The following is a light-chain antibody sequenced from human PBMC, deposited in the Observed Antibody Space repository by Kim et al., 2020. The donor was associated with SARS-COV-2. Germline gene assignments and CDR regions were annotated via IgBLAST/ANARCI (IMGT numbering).Light chain of an antibody. V-gene: IGLV1-44*01. J-gene: IGLJ3*02. CDR3: ATWDDSLDVWM. CDR2: SDD. CDR1: SSNHGSNT. Sequence: QRVTISCSGSSSNHGSNTVNWYQQFPGTAPKVLIDSDDRRPSGVSDRVSCSKSGTSASLAISGLQSEDEADYYCATWDDSLDVWMFGGGTQLTVL.